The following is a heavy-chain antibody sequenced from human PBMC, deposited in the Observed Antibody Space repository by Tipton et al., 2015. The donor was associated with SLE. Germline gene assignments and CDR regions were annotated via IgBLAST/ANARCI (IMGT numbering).Heavy chain of an antibody. D-gene: IGHD7-27*01. Sequence: TLSLTCTVSGISISSAGYSWSWIRQSPGKGLEWIGYMYNTGSTYYNPSLKSRVTMSVDTSKNHFSLRLSSVTAADTAVYYCARSRIGLGYNFDMDVWGKGTTVTVSS. J-gene: IGHJ6*03. CDR2: MYNTGST. CDR3: ARSRIGLGYNFDMDV. V-gene: IGHV4-30-2*06. CDR1: GISISSAGYS.